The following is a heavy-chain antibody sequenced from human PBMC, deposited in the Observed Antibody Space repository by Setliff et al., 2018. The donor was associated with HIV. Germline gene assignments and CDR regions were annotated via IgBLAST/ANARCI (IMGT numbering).Heavy chain of an antibody. D-gene: IGHD4-4*01. V-gene: IGHV1-8*01. CDR3: ARVATVSHPGDYFDY. CDR1: GYTFSNYD. Sequence: GASVKVSCKASGYTFSNYDINWVRQATGQGFEWVGWMNPNSGNTGYAQKFQGRVTLTRNTSISTAYMELSSLRSEDTAVYSCARVATVSHPGDYFDYWGQGTLVTVSS. J-gene: IGHJ4*02. CDR2: MNPNSGNT.